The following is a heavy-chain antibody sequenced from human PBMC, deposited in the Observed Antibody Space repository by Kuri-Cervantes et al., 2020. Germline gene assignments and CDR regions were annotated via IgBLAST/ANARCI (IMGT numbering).Heavy chain of an antibody. J-gene: IGHJ4*02. V-gene: IGHV4-4*02. D-gene: IGHD3-10*01. Sequence: SETLSLTCAVSGGSISSSNWWSWVRQPPGKGLEWIGEIYHSGSTNYNPSLKSRVTISVDKSKNQFSLKLSSVTAADTAVYFCATGLGRVRGLYDYWGQGTLVTVSS. CDR3: ATGLGRVRGLYDY. CDR2: IYHSGST. CDR1: GGSISSSNW.